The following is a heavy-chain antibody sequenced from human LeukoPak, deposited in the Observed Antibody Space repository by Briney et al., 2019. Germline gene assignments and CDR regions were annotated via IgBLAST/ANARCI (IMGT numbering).Heavy chain of an antibody. D-gene: IGHD6-13*01. V-gene: IGHV3-11*01. CDR2: ICVDGSPI. Sequence: GGSLRLSCEASGFYFSDYFMTWIRRAPGKGLEWVSYICVDGSPIYSAESMKGRFIISRDNAKNSLFLQMNSLRVDDTDVYYCGRTIAQYSNSWLYYFYGSDVWGQGTTVAVCS. J-gene: IGHJ6*01. CDR1: GFYFSDYF. CDR3: GRTIAQYSNSWLYYFYGSDV.